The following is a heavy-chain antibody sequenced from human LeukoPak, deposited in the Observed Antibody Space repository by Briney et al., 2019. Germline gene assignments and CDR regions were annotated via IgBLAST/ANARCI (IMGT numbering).Heavy chain of an antibody. J-gene: IGHJ6*02. Sequence: SETLSLTCTVSGGSISSSSYYWGWIRQPPGKGLEWIGRIYTSGSTNYNPSLKSRVTMSVDTSKNQFSLKLSSVTAADTAVYYCARDHFPYSSGWYREGYYYYGMDVWGQGTTVTVSS. CDR2: IYTSGST. CDR1: GGSISSSSYY. V-gene: IGHV4-39*07. CDR3: ARDHFPYSSGWYREGYYYYGMDV. D-gene: IGHD6-19*01.